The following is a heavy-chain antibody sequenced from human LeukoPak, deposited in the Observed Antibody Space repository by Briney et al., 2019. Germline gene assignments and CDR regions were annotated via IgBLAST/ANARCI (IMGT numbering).Heavy chain of an antibody. CDR2: ISAYNGNT. Sequence: ASVKVSCKASGYTFTSYGISWVRQAPGQGLEWMGWISAYNGNTNYAQKLQGRVTMTTDTSTSTAYMELRSLRSDDTAVYYCARDSFGIRSGNYYYGMDVWGQGTTVTVSS. CDR3: ARDSFGIRSGNYYYGMDV. D-gene: IGHD3-16*01. J-gene: IGHJ6*02. CDR1: GYTFTSYG. V-gene: IGHV1-18*01.